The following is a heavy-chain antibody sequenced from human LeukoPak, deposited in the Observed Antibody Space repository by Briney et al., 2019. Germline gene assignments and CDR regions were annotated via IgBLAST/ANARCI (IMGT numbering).Heavy chain of an antibody. Sequence: GGSLRLSCAASGFAFRSFDMSWVRQAPGKGLEWVSGISGSGGSTYYADSVKGRFTLSRDNSKNTLYLQMDSLRVEDTAVYYCAKDDDYTEFDWGQGTLVTVSS. CDR1: GFAFRSFD. D-gene: IGHD4-11*01. V-gene: IGHV3-23*01. CDR3: AKDDDYTEFD. J-gene: IGHJ4*02. CDR2: ISGSGGST.